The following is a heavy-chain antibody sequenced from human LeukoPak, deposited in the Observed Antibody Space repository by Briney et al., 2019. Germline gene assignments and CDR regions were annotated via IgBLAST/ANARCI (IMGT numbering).Heavy chain of an antibody. CDR1: GFTFINYG. CDR3: AKDSYGFDY. Sequence: GGSLRLSCAASGFTFINYGIHWVRQAPGKGLEWVAFIQYDGSNKYYADSVKGRFTILRDNSKNTLYLQMNSLRGEDTAVYYCAKDSYGFDYWGQGTLVTVSS. CDR2: IQYDGSNK. J-gene: IGHJ4*02. D-gene: IGHD5-18*01. V-gene: IGHV3-30*02.